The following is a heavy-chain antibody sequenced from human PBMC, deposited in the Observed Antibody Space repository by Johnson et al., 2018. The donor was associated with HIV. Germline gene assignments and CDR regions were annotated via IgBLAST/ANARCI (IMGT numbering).Heavy chain of an antibody. J-gene: IGHJ3*02. D-gene: IGHD1-26*01. CDR1: GFTFNSYA. Sequence: QVQLVESGGGVVQPGRSLRLSCAASGFTFNSYAMHWVRQAPGKGLEWVAIISSDGSNKYYADSVKGRFTISRDNSKNTLYLQMNSLRAEDTAVYYCAKARGIVGATGAFDIWGQGTMVTVSS. CDR3: AKARGIVGATGAFDI. CDR2: ISSDGSNK. V-gene: IGHV3-30*04.